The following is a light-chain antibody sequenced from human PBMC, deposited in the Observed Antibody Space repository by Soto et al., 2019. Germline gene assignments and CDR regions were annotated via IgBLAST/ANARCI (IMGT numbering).Light chain of an antibody. CDR1: QSISGW. V-gene: IGKV1-5*01. J-gene: IGKJ1*01. CDR3: QQYNRSPWT. Sequence: DIQMTQSPSTLSASVGDRVTITCRASQSISGWLAWYQKKPGKAPQRLIYDSSCLEGGVPSRFRGSGSGTEFTLTISSLNHDDFAASYCQQYNRSPWTFGQGTMVEIK. CDR2: DSS.